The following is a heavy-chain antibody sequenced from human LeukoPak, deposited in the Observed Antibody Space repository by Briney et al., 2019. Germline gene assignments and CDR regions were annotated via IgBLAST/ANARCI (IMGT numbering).Heavy chain of an antibody. CDR1: GYTITELS. V-gene: IGHV1-24*01. CDR2: FDPEDGET. D-gene: IGHD3-16*01. Sequence: GASVKVSCKVSGYTITELSMHWVRQAPGKGLEWMGGFDPEDGETIYAQKFRGRVTMTEDTSTDTAYMELSSLRSEDTAVYYCATGRIMITFGGPRAFDIWGQGTMVTVSS. CDR3: ATGRIMITFGGPRAFDI. J-gene: IGHJ3*02.